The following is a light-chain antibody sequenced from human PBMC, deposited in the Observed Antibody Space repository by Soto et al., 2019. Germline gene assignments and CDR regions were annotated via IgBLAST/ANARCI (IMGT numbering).Light chain of an antibody. J-gene: IGLJ1*01. CDR2: EVT. CDR3: TSHAGTNNFPYV. CDR1: SSDVGAYNY. V-gene: IGLV2-8*01. Sequence: QSALTQPPSASGSPGQSVTISCTGTSSDVGAYNYVSWYRHRPGKAPKLMIYEVTKRPSGVPDRFSGAKSGNTASLTVSGLQAEDEADYYCTSHAGTNNFPYVFGTGTKLTVL.